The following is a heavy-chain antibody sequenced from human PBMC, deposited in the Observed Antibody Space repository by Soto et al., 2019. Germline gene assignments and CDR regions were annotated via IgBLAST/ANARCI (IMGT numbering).Heavy chain of an antibody. D-gene: IGHD6-13*01. J-gene: IGHJ6*02. CDR3: PPLPRAATGKPFPDYYYSGVDV. Sequence: GSLIISCAASGFTFSSYAVIWVRQAPGKGPEWVSSISGYVVSTYYADSLNVLFTISIDNSKITLFLQIDILRAEDTALYYCPPLPRAATGKPFPDYYYSGVDVWGQGTTVTVSS. V-gene: IGHV3-23*01. CDR2: ISGYVVST. CDR1: GFTFSSYA.